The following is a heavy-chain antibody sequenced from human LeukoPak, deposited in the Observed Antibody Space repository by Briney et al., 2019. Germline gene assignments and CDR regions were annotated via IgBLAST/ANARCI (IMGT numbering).Heavy chain of an antibody. V-gene: IGHV1-18*01. CDR3: ARDTSSDLNTPSSLFDY. D-gene: IGHD1/OR15-1a*01. CDR2: ISAYNGNT. J-gene: IGHJ4*02. CDR1: GYTFTSYG. Sequence: ASVRVSCKASGYTFTSYGISWVRQAPGQGLELMGWISAYNGNTNYAQKFQGTVTMTTDTSTSTAYLELTSLRSDDTAVYYCARDTSSDLNTPSSLFDYWGQGALVTVSS.